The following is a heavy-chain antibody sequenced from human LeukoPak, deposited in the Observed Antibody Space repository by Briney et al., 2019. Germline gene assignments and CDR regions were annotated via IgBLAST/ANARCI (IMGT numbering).Heavy chain of an antibody. CDR2: IYSSGSI. J-gene: IGHJ5*02. D-gene: IGHD6-6*01. Sequence: SETLSLTCTVSGDSISSGSYYWSWIRQPAGKGLEWIGRIYSSGSINYNPSLKSRVTISVDTSKNQFSLKLSSVTAEDTAVYYCARDRGSSVVAFWFDPWGPGTLVTVSS. CDR3: ARDRGSSVVAFWFDP. V-gene: IGHV4-61*02. CDR1: GDSISSGSYY.